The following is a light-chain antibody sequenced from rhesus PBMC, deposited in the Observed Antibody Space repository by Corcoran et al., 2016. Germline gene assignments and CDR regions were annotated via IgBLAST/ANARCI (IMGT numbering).Light chain of an antibody. CDR2: RNN. CDR1: SNNVGNQG. Sequence: QAGLTQPPSVSKGLRQTATLTCTGNSNNVGNQGAAWLQQHQGHPPNLLSYRNNNRPSGISERFSASRSGNTASLTITGLQPEDEADYYCSAWDSSLSADVFGSGTKLTVL. CDR3: SAWDSSLSADV. J-gene: IGLJ6*01. V-gene: IGLV10-114*01.